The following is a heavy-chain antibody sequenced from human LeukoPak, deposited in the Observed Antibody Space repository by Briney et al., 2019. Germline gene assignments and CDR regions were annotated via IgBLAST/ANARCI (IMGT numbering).Heavy chain of an antibody. V-gene: IGHV1-69-2*01. Sequence: ASVKVSCKASGYTFTDSYMHWVQQAPGKGLEWMGRVDPENGEIVYAEKFQGRVTITADTSTDTAYMELGSLRSEDTAVYYCATSKYSGNHPLDYLGQGNLVTVSS. CDR3: ATSKYSGNHPLDY. J-gene: IGHJ4*02. CDR1: GYTFTDSY. CDR2: VDPENGEI. D-gene: IGHD1-26*01.